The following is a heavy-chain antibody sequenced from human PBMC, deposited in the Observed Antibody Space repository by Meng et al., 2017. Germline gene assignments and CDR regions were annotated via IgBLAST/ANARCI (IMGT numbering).Heavy chain of an antibody. D-gene: IGHD3-10*01. CDR3: ARGWFGELDYYYGMDV. CDR2: ISAYNGNT. V-gene: IGHV1-18*01. Sequence: GESLKISCKASGYTFTSYGISWVRQAPGQGLEWMGWISAYNGNTNYAQKLQGRVTMTTDTSTSTAYMELRSLRSDDTAVYYCARGWFGELDYYYGMDVWGQGTTVTVSS. J-gene: IGHJ6*02. CDR1: GYTFTSYG.